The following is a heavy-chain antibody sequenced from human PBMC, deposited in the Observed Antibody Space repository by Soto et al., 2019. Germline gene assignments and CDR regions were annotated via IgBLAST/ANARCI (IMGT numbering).Heavy chain of an antibody. CDR1: GLTFSSYE. V-gene: IGHV3-48*03. CDR2: ISRSGSTI. J-gene: IGHJ2*01. D-gene: IGHD2-15*01. CDR3: ARDGRIRRPDWYFDL. Sequence: EVQLVESGGALVQPGRSLRLSCAASGLTFSSYEMNWVRQAPGKGLEWVSYISRSGSTIYYADSVKGRVTISRDNAKNSLYLQMNSLRAEDTAVYYCARDGRIRRPDWYFDLWGRGTLVTVSS.